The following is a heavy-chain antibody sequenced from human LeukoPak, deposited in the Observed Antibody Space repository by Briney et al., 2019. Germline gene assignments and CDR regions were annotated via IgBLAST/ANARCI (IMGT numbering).Heavy chain of an antibody. CDR3: ASLRAVAGTDY. V-gene: IGHV1-2*06. D-gene: IGHD6-19*01. Sequence: GASVKVSCKASGYTFTGYYMHWVRQAPGQGLEWMGRINPNGGGTNYAQKFQGRVTMTRDTSISTAYMELSRLRSDDTAVYYCASLRAVAGTDYWGQGTLVTVSS. CDR2: INPNGGGT. J-gene: IGHJ4*02. CDR1: GYTFTGYY.